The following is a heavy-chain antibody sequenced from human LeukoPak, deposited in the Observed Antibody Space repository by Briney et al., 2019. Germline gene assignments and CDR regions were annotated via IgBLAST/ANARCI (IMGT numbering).Heavy chain of an antibody. CDR3: AKEESITIFWGGYDY. D-gene: IGHD3-9*01. CDR1: GFTFSNHD. Sequence: GGSLRLSCVASGFTFSNHDMHWVRQAPGKGLVWVSRIDLNGSWKTYADSVKGRFTISRDNAKNTVYLQMNSLRAEDTAVYYCAKEESITIFWGGYDYWGQGTLVTVSS. V-gene: IGHV3-74*03. CDR2: IDLNGSWK. J-gene: IGHJ4*02.